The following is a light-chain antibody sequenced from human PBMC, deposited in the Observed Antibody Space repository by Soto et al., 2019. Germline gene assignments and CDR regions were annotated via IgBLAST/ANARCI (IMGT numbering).Light chain of an antibody. V-gene: IGKV1-39*01. CDR2: ASV. J-gene: IGKJ2*01. CDR1: RSISNY. Sequence: DIQMTQSPSSLSVSVGDKVTITCRASRSISNYLNWYQQKPGKGPELLIYASVNLQSGVPSRFSGSGSGTGFTLTINSLQPDDFATYYCQQSYNTPYTCGQGTKLEI. CDR3: QQSYNTPYT.